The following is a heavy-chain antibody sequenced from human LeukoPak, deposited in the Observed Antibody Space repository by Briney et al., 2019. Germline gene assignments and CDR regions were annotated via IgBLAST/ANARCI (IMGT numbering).Heavy chain of an antibody. V-gene: IGHV4-59*12. CDR3: ARGDSGLGAFDI. J-gene: IGHJ3*02. CDR2: FHNSGTS. D-gene: IGHD3-22*01. CDR1: DDSISDYY. Sequence: ETLSLTCTVSDDSISDYYRGWIRQPPGKGLEWIGYFHNSGTSTYNPSLKSRVTISVDRSKNQFSLKLSSVTAADTAVYYCARGDSGLGAFDIRGQGTMVTVSS.